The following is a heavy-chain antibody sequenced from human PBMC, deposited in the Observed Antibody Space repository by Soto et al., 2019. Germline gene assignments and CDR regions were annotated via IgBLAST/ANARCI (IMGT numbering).Heavy chain of an antibody. CDR2: IIPIFGTA. J-gene: IGHJ5*02. CDR1: GGTFSSYA. Sequence: QVQLVQSGAEVKKPGSSVKVSCKASGGTFSSYAISWVRQAPGQGLEWMGGIIPIFGTANYAQKFQGRVTITADESTSTAYMELSSLRSEDTAVYYCAREARAYCGGDCYWRWFDPWGQGTLVTVSS. CDR3: AREARAYCGGDCYWRWFDP. D-gene: IGHD2-21*02. V-gene: IGHV1-69*12.